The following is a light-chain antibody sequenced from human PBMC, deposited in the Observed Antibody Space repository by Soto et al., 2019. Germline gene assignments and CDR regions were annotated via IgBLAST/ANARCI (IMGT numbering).Light chain of an antibody. CDR3: QQIYSIPIT. J-gene: IGKJ5*01. CDR2: AAS. Sequence: DIQMTQSPFSLSASVADRVTITCRTSQSISSDLNWYQQKAGKAPKLLIYAASSLQSGVPSRFSGSGSGTHFTLTISSLQTEDFATYYCQQIYSIPITFGQGKRLEIK. V-gene: IGKV1-39*01. CDR1: QSISSD.